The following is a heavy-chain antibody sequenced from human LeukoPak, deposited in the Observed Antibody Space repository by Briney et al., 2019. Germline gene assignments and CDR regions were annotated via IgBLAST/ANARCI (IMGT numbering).Heavy chain of an antibody. CDR2: IYHTGST. J-gene: IGHJ4*02. CDR3: AREEVGAIFFDY. CDR1: GDSITSSGDY. V-gene: IGHV4-39*07. Sequence: PSETLSLTCTVTGDSITSSGDYWGWIRQSPVKGLEFIGSIYHTGSTYYNPSLKSRVTISVDTSKNQFSLKLSSVTAADTAVYYCAREEVGAIFFDYWGQGTLVTVSS. D-gene: IGHD1-26*01.